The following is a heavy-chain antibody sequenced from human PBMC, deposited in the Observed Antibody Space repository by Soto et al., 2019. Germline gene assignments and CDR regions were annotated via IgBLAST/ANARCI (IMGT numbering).Heavy chain of an antibody. D-gene: IGHD5-18*01. J-gene: IGHJ6*02. CDR1: GGSFSGYY. CDR2: INHSGST. Sequence: SETLSLTCAVYGGSFSGYYWSWIRQPPGKGLEWIGEINHSGSTNYNPSLKSRVTISVDTSKNQFSLKLSSVTAADTAVYYCARLRRLYSYGHYYYDVMDVCGQGTTVT. V-gene: IGHV4-34*01. CDR3: ARLRRLYSYGHYYYDVMDV.